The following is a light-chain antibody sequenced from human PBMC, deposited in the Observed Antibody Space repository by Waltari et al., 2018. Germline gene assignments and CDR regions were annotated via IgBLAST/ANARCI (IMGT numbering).Light chain of an antibody. CDR3: CSHTFDSTWV. CDR2: AVT. V-gene: IGLV2-14*03. Sequence: QSALTQPASVSGSPGQSITISCTGTSSDVGVHNYVSWYQQYPGKAPKLLIYAVTKRPAGVSIRFSGSMSCNTASLTISGLQPEDEAVYYCCSHTFDSTWVFGGGTKLTVL. CDR1: SSDVGVHNY. J-gene: IGLJ3*02.